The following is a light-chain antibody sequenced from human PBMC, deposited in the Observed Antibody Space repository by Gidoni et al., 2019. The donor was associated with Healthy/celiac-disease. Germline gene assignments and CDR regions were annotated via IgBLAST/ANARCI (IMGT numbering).Light chain of an antibody. CDR2: GKN. V-gene: IGLV3-19*01. CDR1: SLRSYY. Sequence: SSELTQHPAVSVALGQTVRITCHGDSLRSYYASWYQQKPGQAPVLVIYGKNNRPSGIPDRFSGSSSGNTASLTITGSQAEDEADYYCNSRDSSGNHYVFGTGTKVTVL. CDR3: NSRDSSGNHYV. J-gene: IGLJ1*01.